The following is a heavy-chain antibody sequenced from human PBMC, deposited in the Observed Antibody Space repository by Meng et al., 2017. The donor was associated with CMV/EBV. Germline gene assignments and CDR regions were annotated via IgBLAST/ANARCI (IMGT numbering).Heavy chain of an antibody. CDR1: GFTFNSYA. Sequence: GESLKISCAASGFTFNSYAMHWVRQAPGKGLEWVAFIRYDGSNKYYADSVKGRFTISRDNSKNTLYLQMNSLRAEDTAVYYCAKAVAPYWGQGTLVTVSS. D-gene: IGHD4-23*01. CDR3: AKAVAPY. V-gene: IGHV3-30*02. CDR2: IRYDGSNK. J-gene: IGHJ4*02.